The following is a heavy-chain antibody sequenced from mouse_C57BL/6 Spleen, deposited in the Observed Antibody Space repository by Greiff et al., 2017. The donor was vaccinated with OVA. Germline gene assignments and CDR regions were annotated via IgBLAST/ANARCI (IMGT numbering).Heavy chain of an antibody. D-gene: IGHD1-1*02. CDR2: INPSSGYT. CDR1: GYTFTSYT. Sequence: VKLVESGAELARPGASVKMSCKASGYTFTSYTMHWVKQRPGQGLEWIGYINPSSGYTKYNQKFKDKATFTADKSSSTAYMQLSSLTSEDSAVYYCARVGGKYVDVWGTGTTVTVSS. CDR3: ARVGGKYVDV. V-gene: IGHV1-4*01. J-gene: IGHJ1*03.